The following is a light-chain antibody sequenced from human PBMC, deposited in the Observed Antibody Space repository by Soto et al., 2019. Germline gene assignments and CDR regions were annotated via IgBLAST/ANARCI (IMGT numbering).Light chain of an antibody. CDR3: TSYGGRDDTI. CDR1: SSDVGAYDR. J-gene: IGLJ2*01. CDR2: AVT. Sequence: QSALTQPPSASGSPGQSVTISCTGTSSDVGAYDRVSWYQQHPGKPPKLIIYAVTDRTSGVPDRFSGSKSGNTASLTVSGLQAEDEAEYYCTSYGGRDDTIFGGGTKVTVL. V-gene: IGLV2-8*01.